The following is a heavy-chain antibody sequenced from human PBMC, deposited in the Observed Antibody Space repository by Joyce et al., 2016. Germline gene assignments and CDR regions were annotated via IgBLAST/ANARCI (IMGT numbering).Heavy chain of an antibody. CDR2: VYYSGTT. D-gene: IGHD6-13*01. CDR3: ARDRTAGGTGKDWFDP. J-gene: IGHJ5*02. CDR1: GGSISSTTYY. Sequence: QVQLQESGPGLVRPSQTLSLTCTVSGGSISSTTYYWSWIRQSPGQGLEWNVYVYYSGTTYYNPSLKSRVTISVDTSKTQFSLKVNSVTAADTAVYYCARDRTAGGTGKDWFDPWGQGTLVTVSS. V-gene: IGHV4-30-4*01.